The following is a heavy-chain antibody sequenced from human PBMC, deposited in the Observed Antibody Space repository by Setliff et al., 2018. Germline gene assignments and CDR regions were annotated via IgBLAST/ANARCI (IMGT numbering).Heavy chain of an antibody. CDR3: ARDYRAFYGMDV. D-gene: IGHD1-26*01. J-gene: IGHJ6*02. CDR1: GGSISSYF. V-gene: IGHV4-59*01. CDR2: IYYSGST. Sequence: SETLSLTCTVSGGSISSYFWSWIRQPPGKGLEWIGYIYYSGSTNYNPSLKSRVTISVDTSKNQFSLKLSSVTAADTAVYYCARDYRAFYGMDVWGQGTTVTVSS.